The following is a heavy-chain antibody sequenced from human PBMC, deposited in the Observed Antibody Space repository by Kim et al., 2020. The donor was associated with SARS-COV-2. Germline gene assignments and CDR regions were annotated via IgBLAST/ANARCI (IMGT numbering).Heavy chain of an antibody. CDR1: GGSLSDYY. Sequence: SETLSLTCAVYGGSLSDYYWSWIRQPPGKGLEWIGEINHRGSTNYNTSLNSRVTISLDTSKNQFSLILRTVTAADTAVYYCARGLIGSGVSSYDYGLDVWRLGTTVTVSS. J-gene: IGHJ6*02. CDR2: INHRGST. D-gene: IGHD3-3*01. V-gene: IGHV4-34*01. CDR3: ARGLIGSGVSSYDYGLDV.